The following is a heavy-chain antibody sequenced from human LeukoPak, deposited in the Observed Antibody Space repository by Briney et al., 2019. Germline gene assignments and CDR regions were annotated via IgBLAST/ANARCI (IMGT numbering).Heavy chain of an antibody. D-gene: IGHD3-3*01. CDR1: GFTFSSYW. V-gene: IGHV3-74*01. Sequence: PGGSLRLSCAASGFTFSSYWMHWVRQAPGKGLVWVSRINSDGSSTSYADSVKGRFTISRDNAKNTLYLQMNSLRAEDTALYYCVRYDFWSGAKGGDYWGQGTLVTVSS. J-gene: IGHJ4*02. CDR2: INSDGSST. CDR3: VRYDFWSGAKGGDY.